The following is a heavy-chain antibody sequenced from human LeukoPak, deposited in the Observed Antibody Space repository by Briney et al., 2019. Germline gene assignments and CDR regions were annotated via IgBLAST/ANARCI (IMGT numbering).Heavy chain of an antibody. CDR1: EFPLSSYE. D-gene: IGHD1-26*01. V-gene: IGHV3-48*03. J-gene: IGHJ4*02. CDR2: ITSSGSTI. CDR3: ARMGGGGYYFDY. Sequence: GGSLRLSCAASEFPLSSYEMNWVRQAPGKGLEWVSCITSSGSTIFYADSVKGRFTISRDNAKNSLYLQMNSLRAEDTAVYYCARMGGGGYYFDYWGQGTLVTVSS.